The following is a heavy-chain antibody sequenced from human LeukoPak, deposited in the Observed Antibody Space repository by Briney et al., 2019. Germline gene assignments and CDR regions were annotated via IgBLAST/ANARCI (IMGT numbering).Heavy chain of an antibody. Sequence: GGSLRLSCAASGFTFSNVWMSWVRQVPGKGLEWVGRIRRKTDGETTDHAAPVKGRFTISRDDSKNTLYLQMNSLRAEDTAVYYCAKGSSPFDYWGQGTLVTVSS. J-gene: IGHJ4*02. D-gene: IGHD6-13*01. CDR2: IRRKTDGETT. V-gene: IGHV3-15*01. CDR3: AKGSSPFDY. CDR1: GFTFSNVW.